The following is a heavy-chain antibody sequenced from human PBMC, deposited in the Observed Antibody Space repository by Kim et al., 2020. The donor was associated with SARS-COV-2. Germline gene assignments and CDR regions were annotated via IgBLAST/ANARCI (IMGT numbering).Heavy chain of an antibody. CDR1: GGSISSYY. CDR3: ASIVVVPAATWGAFDI. D-gene: IGHD2-2*01. Sequence: SETLSLTCTVSGGSISSYYWSWIRQPPGKGLEWIGYIYYSGSTNYNPSLKRRVTISVDTSKNQFSLKLSSVTAADTAVYYCASIVVVPAATWGAFDIWGQVIMVTVSS. J-gene: IGHJ3*02. CDR2: IYYSGST. V-gene: IGHV4-59*13.